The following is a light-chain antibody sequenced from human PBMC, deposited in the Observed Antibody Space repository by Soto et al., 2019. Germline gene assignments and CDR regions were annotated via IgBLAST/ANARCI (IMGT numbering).Light chain of an antibody. V-gene: IGLV2-14*01. J-gene: IGLJ3*02. Sequence: QSALTQPASVSGSPGQSITISCTGTSSDVGGYNYVSWYQHHPGKAPKLMIYEVSNRPSGVSNRFSGTKSGNTANLTISGLQAEDEADYYCSSYTGSSTPVFGGGTKLTVL. CDR1: SSDVGGYNY. CDR3: SSYTGSSTPV. CDR2: EVS.